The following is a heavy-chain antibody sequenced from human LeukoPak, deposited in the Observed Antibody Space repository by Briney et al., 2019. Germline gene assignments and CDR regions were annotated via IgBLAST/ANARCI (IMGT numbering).Heavy chain of an antibody. CDR2: INSDGSGT. V-gene: IGHV3-74*01. J-gene: IGHJ4*02. CDR3: ARDVYGLGDY. D-gene: IGHD1-14*01. CDR1: GFTFSNYW. Sequence: GGSLRLSCVASGFTFSNYWMHWVRQAPEKGLMWVSKINSDGSGTDYADSVKGRFTISRDNAKNMLYLQMNSLRAEDTAVYYCARDVYGLGDYWGQGTLVTVSS.